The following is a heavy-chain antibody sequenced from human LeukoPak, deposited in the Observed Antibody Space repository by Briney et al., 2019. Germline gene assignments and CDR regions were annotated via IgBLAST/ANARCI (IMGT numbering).Heavy chain of an antibody. V-gene: IGHV4-59*01. J-gene: IGHJ1*01. Sequence: SETLSLTCTVSGGSISSYYWSWIRQPPGKGPEWIGYIYYSGSTNYNPSLKSRVTISVDTSKNQFSLKLSSVTAADTAVYYCAKVFIMWLEHEYFQHWGQGTLVTVSS. CDR1: GGSISSYY. CDR3: AKVFIMWLEHEYFQH. CDR2: IYYSGST. D-gene: IGHD1/OR15-1a*01.